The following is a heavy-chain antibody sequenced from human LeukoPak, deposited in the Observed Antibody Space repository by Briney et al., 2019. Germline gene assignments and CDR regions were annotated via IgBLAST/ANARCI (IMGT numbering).Heavy chain of an antibody. D-gene: IGHD1-14*01. J-gene: IGHJ6*03. V-gene: IGHV4-34*01. Sequence: SETLSLTCAVYGGSFSGYYWSWIRQPPGKGLEWIGEINHSVSPNYSPSLKSRVTISVDTSKNQFSLELSSVTAADTAVYYCARGLSRVVSRRTVRYMDVWGKGTTVTVSS. CDR2: INHSVSP. CDR1: GGSFSGYY. CDR3: ARGLSRVVSRRTVRYMDV.